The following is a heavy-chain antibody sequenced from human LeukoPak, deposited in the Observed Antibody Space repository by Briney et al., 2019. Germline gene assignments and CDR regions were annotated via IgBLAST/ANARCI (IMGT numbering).Heavy chain of an antibody. Sequence: GGSLKLSCAASGFTFNYFWMTWVRQAPGKGLEWVASLNQNGSERYYVDSVKGRFTVSRDNGKKSLYLQMNSLRAEDTGVYYCARDLSRRGWSSYYFDYWGQGSLVTVSS. CDR2: LNQNGSER. CDR1: GFTFNYFW. D-gene: IGHD6-19*01. CDR3: ARDLSRRGWSSYYFDY. V-gene: IGHV3-7*01. J-gene: IGHJ4*02.